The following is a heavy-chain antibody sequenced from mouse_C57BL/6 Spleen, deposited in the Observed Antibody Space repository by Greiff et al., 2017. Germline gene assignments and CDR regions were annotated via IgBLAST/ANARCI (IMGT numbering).Heavy chain of an antibody. J-gene: IGHJ4*01. CDR2: INYDGSST. Sequence: EVQLQQSEGGLVQPGSSMKLSCTASGFTFSDYYMAWVRQVPEKGLEWVANINYDGSSTYYLDSLKSRFIISRDNAKNILYLQMSSLKSEDTATYYCARGYYYGSSHDHYYAMDYWGQGTSVTVSS. D-gene: IGHD1-1*01. CDR1: GFTFSDYY. CDR3: ARGYYYGSSHDHYYAMDY. V-gene: IGHV5-16*01.